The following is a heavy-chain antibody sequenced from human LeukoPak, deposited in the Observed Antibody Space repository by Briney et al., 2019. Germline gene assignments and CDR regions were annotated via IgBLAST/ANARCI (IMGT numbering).Heavy chain of an antibody. D-gene: IGHD4-11*01. CDR2: IYYSGST. J-gene: IGHJ5*02. CDR1: GGSISSDY. Sequence: PSETLSLTCTVSGGSISSDYWSWIRQSPGKGLEWIGYIYYSGSTYYNPSLKSRVTISVDTSKSQFSLKLTSVTAADTAVYYCARGFYSPHHWGQGTLSPSPQ. CDR3: ARGFYSPHH. V-gene: IGHV4-59*01.